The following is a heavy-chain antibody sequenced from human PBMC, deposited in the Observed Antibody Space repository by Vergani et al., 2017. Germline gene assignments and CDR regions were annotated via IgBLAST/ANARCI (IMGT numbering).Heavy chain of an antibody. D-gene: IGHD1-1*01. J-gene: IGHJ4*02. V-gene: IGHV5-51*01. CDR1: EYSFGNYW. CDR3: ARHTTYTDS. CDR2: IYTADSDT. Sequence: EVALVQSGPEMRKPGESLKISCKGSEYSFGNYWIGWVRQMPGKGLEWMGIIYTADSDTRYSPSVQGQVTISCDKSISTAFLQWDSLKASDTALYYCARHTTYTDSWGQGTLVTVSS.